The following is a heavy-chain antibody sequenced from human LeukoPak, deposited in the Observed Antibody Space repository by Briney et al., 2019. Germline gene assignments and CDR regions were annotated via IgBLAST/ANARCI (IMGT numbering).Heavy chain of an antibody. J-gene: IGHJ6*02. CDR1: GGSISSGGYY. V-gene: IGHV4-31*03. CDR2: IYYSGST. CDR3: ARSPFDYGMDV. Sequence: SESLSLTCTVSGGSISSGGYYWSWIRQHPGKGLEWIGYIYYSGSTYYNPSLKSRVTISVDTSKNQFSLKLSSVTAADTAVYYCARSPFDYGMDVWGQGTTVTVSS.